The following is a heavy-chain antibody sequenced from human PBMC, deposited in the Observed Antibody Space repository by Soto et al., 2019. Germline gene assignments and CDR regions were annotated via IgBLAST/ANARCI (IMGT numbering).Heavy chain of an antibody. D-gene: IGHD3-10*01. CDR1: GGSFSGCS. V-gene: IGHV4-34*01. CDR2: INHSGST. CDR3: ARDLVRGSDRFDP. Sequence: SETLSLTCAVYGGSFSGCSWTWVRQPPGKGLEWIGEINHSGSTNYNPSLKSRVTISVDTSKSQFSLKLSSVTAADTAVYYCARDLVRGSDRFDPWGQGTLVTVSS. J-gene: IGHJ5*02.